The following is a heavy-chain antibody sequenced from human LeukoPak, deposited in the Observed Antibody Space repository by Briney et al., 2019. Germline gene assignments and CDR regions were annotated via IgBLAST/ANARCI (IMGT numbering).Heavy chain of an antibody. CDR1: GGSLSRYY. J-gene: IGHJ5*02. Sequence: SEPLSLTCTVSGGSLSRYYWSWIRQPPGKGLEWIGYIYYCGSTNYNPSLKSRVPVSVDTSKNQFSLTLSSVTAADTAVFYCARGGSWYDWFDPWGQGTLVTVSS. CDR2: IYYCGST. CDR3: ARGGSWYDWFDP. V-gene: IGHV4-59*01. D-gene: IGHD6-13*01.